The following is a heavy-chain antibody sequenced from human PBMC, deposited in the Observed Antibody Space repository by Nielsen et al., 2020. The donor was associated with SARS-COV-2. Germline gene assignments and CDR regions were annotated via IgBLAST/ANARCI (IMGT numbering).Heavy chain of an antibody. D-gene: IGHD1-1*01. CDR3: TSTTNQFDY. V-gene: IGHV3-15*01. CDR2: IKSKTDGGTT. Sequence: GESLKISCAASGFTFSNAWMSWVRQAPGKGLEWVGRIKSKTDGGTTDYAAPVKGRFTISRDDSKNTLYLQMNSLKTEDTAVYHCTSTTNQFDYWGQGTLVTVSS. J-gene: IGHJ4*02. CDR1: GFTFSNAW.